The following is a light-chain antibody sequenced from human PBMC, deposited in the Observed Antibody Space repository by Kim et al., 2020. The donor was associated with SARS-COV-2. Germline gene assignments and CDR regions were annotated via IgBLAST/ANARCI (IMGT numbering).Light chain of an antibody. J-gene: IGKJ2*01. CDR1: QSVSSSY. Sequence: EIVLTQSPGTLSLSLGERATLSCRASQSVSSSYLAWYQQKPGQAPRLLIYGASSRAIGIPDRFSGSGSGTDFTLTISRLEPEDFAVYYCQQYGTSPPYTFGQGTKLEI. CDR3: QQYGTSPPYT. V-gene: IGKV3-20*01. CDR2: GAS.